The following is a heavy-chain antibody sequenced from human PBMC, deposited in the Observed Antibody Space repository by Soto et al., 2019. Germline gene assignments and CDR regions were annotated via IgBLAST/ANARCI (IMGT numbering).Heavy chain of an antibody. CDR3: AKEYCSSTSCYASGWYFDL. Sequence: QVQLVESGGGVVQPGRSLRLSCAASGFTFSSYGMHWVRQAPGKGLEWVAVISYDGSNKYYADSVKGRFTISRENSKNTLYLQMNSLRSEDTAVYYCAKEYCSSTSCYASGWYFDLWGRGPLVTVSS. CDR1: GFTFSSYG. D-gene: IGHD2-2*01. CDR2: ISYDGSNK. J-gene: IGHJ2*01. V-gene: IGHV3-30*18.